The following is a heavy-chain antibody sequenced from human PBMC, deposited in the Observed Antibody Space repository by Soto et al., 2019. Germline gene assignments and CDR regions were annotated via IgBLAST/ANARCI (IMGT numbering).Heavy chain of an antibody. D-gene: IGHD2-8*02. CDR2: IYYSGFA. CDR3: ARGGASCSGSVCFAFGI. J-gene: IGHJ3*02. CDR1: GDSISGYY. Sequence: LTCTVSGDSISGYYWSGLRQPRGKGLEWIGYIYYSGFANYNPSLQSRVTISVDTSKNHFSLRLSSVTAADTAVYYCARGGASCSGSVCFAFGIWGLGTMVT. V-gene: IGHV4-59*01.